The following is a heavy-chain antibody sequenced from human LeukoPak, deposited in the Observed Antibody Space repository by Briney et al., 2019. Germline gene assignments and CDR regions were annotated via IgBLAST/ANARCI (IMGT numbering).Heavy chain of an antibody. J-gene: IGHJ5*02. CDR1: GFTFGDYY. D-gene: IGHD4-23*01. V-gene: IGHV3-11*01. Sequence: GGSLRLSCAGSGFTFGDYYMSWIRQAPGRGLEWVSYISGSGSPIYDADSVKGRFTISRDNAKNSLFLQMNSLRAEDTAVYYCARALYGGNSNWFDPWGQGTLVIVSS. CDR2: ISGSGSPI. CDR3: ARALYGGNSNWFDP.